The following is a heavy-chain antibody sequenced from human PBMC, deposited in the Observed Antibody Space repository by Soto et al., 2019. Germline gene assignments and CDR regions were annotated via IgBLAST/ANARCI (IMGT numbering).Heavy chain of an antibody. CDR3: ARGSLGYFDWLLPYYYGMDV. J-gene: IGHJ6*02. CDR2: MNPNSGNT. CDR1: GYTFTSYD. D-gene: IGHD3-9*01. Sequence: QVQLVQSGAEVKKPGASVKVSCKASGYTFTSYDINWVRQATGQGIAWMGWMNPNSGNTGYAQKFQGRVTMTRNTSKSTAYMELSRLRSEYTAVYYCARGSLGYFDWLLPYYYGMDVWGQGTTVTVSS. V-gene: IGHV1-8*01.